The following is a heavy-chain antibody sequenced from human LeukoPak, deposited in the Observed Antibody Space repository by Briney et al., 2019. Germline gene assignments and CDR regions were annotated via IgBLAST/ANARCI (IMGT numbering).Heavy chain of an antibody. CDR3: GRGDDYGDHFDY. CDR1: GGSISSYY. CDR2: IYYSGST. D-gene: IGHD4-17*01. J-gene: IGHJ4*02. Sequence: PSETLSLACTVSGGSISSYYWSWIRQPPGKGLEWIGYIYYSGSTNYNPSLKSRVTISVDTSKNQFSLKLSSVTAADTAVYYCGRGDDYGDHFDYWGQGPLVTVS. V-gene: IGHV4-59*01.